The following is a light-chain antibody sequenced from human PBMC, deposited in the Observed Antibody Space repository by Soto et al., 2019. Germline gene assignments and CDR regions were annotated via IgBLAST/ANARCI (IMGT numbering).Light chain of an antibody. J-gene: IGKJ4*01. CDR1: QSISSD. CDR3: QHYXXXXCT. V-gene: IGKV3-15*01. CDR2: XAS. Sequence: EIVLTQSPGILSLSPGGRGTLACRASQSISSDHLAWYQQKAGKAPRLVIYXASTRATGIPTRFSGSGSETEYTLTISSLQSEDSXXXXXQHYXXXXCTXXGGTKVDIK.